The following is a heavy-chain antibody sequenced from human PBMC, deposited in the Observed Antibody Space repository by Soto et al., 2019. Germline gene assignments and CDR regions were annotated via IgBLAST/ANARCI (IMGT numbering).Heavy chain of an antibody. V-gene: IGHV4-31*03. CDR2: IYYSGST. CDR3: ARDSSAKQLGFDY. J-gene: IGHJ4*02. CDR1: GGSISSGGYY. D-gene: IGHD6-6*01. Sequence: SETLSLTCTVSGGSISSGGYYWSWIRQHPGKGLEWIGYIYYSGSTYYNPSLKSRVTISVDTSKNQFSLKLSSVTAADTAVYYCARDSSAKQLGFDYWGQGTLVTVSS.